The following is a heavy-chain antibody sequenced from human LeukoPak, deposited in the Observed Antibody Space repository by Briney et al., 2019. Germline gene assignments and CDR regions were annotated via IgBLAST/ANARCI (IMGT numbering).Heavy chain of an antibody. CDR3: ARYLWFGELRYYFDY. V-gene: IGHV4-34*01. Sequence: SETLSLTCAVYGGSFSGYYWSWIRQPPGEGLEWIGEINHSGSTNYNPSLKSRVTISVDTSKNQFSLRLSSVTAADTAVYYCARYLWFGELRYYFDYWGQGTLVTASS. J-gene: IGHJ4*02. CDR1: GGSFSGYY. D-gene: IGHD3-10*01. CDR2: INHSGST.